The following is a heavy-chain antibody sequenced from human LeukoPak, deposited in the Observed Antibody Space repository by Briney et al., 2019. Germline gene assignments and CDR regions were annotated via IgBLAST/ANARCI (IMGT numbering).Heavy chain of an antibody. CDR1: GYTFTAHY. CDR2: INPSGGST. CDR3: ARDQEYYYDSSGYDGY. D-gene: IGHD3-22*01. Sequence: ASVKVSCKASGYTFTAHYMHWVRQAPGQGLEWMGIINPSGGSTSYAQKFQGRVTMTGDTSTSTVYMELSSLRSEDTAVYYCARDQEYYYDSSGYDGYWGQGTLVTVSS. V-gene: IGHV1-46*01. J-gene: IGHJ4*02.